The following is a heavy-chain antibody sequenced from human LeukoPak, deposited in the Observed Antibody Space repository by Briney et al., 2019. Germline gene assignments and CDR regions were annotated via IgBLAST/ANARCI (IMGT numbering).Heavy chain of an antibody. V-gene: IGHV3-74*01. CDR3: VRNWGEDY. D-gene: IGHD7-27*01. J-gene: IGHJ4*02. CDR2: INTDGSST. CDR1: VFTFTSSR. Sequence: QPGGSLRLSCAASVFTFTSSRMLWVRQTQWKGLVWVSNINTDGSSTNYADSVKGRFTISRDNAKNTLFLQMNSLRAEDTAIYYCVRNWGEDYWGQGTLVTVSS.